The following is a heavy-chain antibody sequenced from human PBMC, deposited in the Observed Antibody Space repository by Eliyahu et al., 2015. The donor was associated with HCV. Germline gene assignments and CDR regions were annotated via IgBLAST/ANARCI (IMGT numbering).Heavy chain of an antibody. D-gene: IGHD1-26*01. CDR2: ISGSGGTT. CDR1: GFTFTTYA. J-gene: IGHJ4*02. V-gene: IGHV3-23*04. CDR3: AREVGGSYYFDY. Sequence: EVQLVESGGGLVQPGGSLRLSCAASGFTFTTYAMNWVRQAPGKGLEWVSIISGSGGTTYYADSVKDRFTISRDDSKNTLYLQMNSLRVEDTAVYYCAREVGGSYYFDYWGQGTLVTVSS.